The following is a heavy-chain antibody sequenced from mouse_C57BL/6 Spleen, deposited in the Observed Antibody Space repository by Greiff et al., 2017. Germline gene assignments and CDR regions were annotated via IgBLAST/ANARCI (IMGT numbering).Heavy chain of an antibody. Sequence: QVQLKQSGAELVRPGTSVKVSCKASGYAFTNYLIEWVKQRPGQGLEWIGVINPGSGGTNYNVKFKGKGTLAADKSSSTAYMQLISLTSEDSAVYFCALYYYCSSFYAMDYWGQGTSVTVSS. CDR3: ALYYYCSSFYAMDY. CDR2: INPGSGGT. V-gene: IGHV1-54*01. CDR1: GYAFTNYL. D-gene: IGHD1-1*01. J-gene: IGHJ4*01.